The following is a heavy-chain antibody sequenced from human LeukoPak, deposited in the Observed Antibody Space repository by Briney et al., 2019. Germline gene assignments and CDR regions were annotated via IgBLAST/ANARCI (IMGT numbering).Heavy chain of an antibody. V-gene: IGHV3-7*01. CDR2: IKQDGSET. J-gene: IGHJ4*02. Sequence: GGSLRLSCATSGFTFSTYWMSWVRQAPGKGLEWVANIKQDGSETYYADSVKGRFTILRDNAKNSLYLQMDSLRVEDTAVYYCANGDGFDYWGQGTLVIVSS. CDR3: ANGDGFDY. D-gene: IGHD5-24*01. CDR1: GFTFSTYW.